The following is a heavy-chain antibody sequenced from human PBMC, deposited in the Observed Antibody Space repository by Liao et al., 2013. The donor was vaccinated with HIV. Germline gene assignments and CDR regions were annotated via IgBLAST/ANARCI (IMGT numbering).Heavy chain of an antibody. CDR2: IYYSGST. CDR1: GGSISSGDYY. D-gene: IGHD3-3*01. CDR3: ARGSLLNYDLWSGYLGGGYFDY. J-gene: IGHJ4*02. Sequence: VQLQESGPGLVKPSQTLSLTCSVSGGSISSGDYYWSWIRQPPGKGLEWIGYIYYSGSTYYNPSLKSRVTISVDTSKNQFSLNLTSVTAADTAVYYCARGSLLNYDLWSGYLGGGYFDYWGQGTLVTVSS. V-gene: IGHV4-30-4*08.